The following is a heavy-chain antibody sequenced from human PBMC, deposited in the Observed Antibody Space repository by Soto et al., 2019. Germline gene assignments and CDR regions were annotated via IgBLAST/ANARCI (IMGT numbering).Heavy chain of an antibody. CDR2: ISYDGNNK. CDR3: ARAGCDGGTCYTLVGLRYGMDV. V-gene: IGHV3-30-3*01. D-gene: IGHD2-15*01. J-gene: IGHJ6*02. Sequence: QVQLVESGGGVVQPGRSLRLSCAASGFTFSNYAMYWVRQAPGKGLEWVAVISYDGNNKYYADSVKGRFTISRDHSKNTLSLQMNSLRAEDTAVYYCARAGCDGGTCYTLVGLRYGMDVWGQGTTVTVSS. CDR1: GFTFSNYA.